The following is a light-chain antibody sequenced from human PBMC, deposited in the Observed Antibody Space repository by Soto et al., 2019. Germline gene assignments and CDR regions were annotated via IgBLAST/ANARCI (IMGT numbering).Light chain of an antibody. V-gene: IGKV3-11*01. Sequence: EIVLTQSPDTLSLSPGDTATLSCRASQSVASYLAWYQQKPGQPPRLLMYHASNRATGIPARFSGSGSGTHFTLTISSLEPDYFAVYYCQHRADWTRGSFGQGTKLEIK. J-gene: IGKJ2*01. CDR2: HAS. CDR3: QHRADWTRGS. CDR1: QSVASY.